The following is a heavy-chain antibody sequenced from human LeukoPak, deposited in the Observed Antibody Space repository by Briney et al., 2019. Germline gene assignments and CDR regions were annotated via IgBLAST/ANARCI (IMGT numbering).Heavy chain of an antibody. CDR2: IYYSGST. D-gene: IGHD3-10*01. J-gene: IGHJ4*02. CDR1: GGSISSYY. V-gene: IGHV4-59*01. Sequence: SETLSLTCTVSGGSISSYYWSWIRQPPEKGLEWIGYIYYSGSTNYNPSLKSRVTISVDTSKNQFSLKLSSVTAADTAVYYCARDLGDYYGSGSYESWGQGTLVTVSS. CDR3: ARDLGDYYGSGSYES.